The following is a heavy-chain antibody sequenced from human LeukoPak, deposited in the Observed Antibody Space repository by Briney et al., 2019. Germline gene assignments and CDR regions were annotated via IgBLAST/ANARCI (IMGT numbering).Heavy chain of an antibody. Sequence: GGSLRLSCAASGFTFSSYAMSWVRQAPGKGLEWVSAISGSGGSTYYADSVKGRFTISRDNSKNTLYLQMNSLRAEDTAVYYCAKSRSRGFYYGSSGPLDYWGQGTLVTVSS. D-gene: IGHD3-22*01. V-gene: IGHV3-23*01. CDR1: GFTFSSYA. CDR2: ISGSGGST. CDR3: AKSRSRGFYYGSSGPLDY. J-gene: IGHJ4*02.